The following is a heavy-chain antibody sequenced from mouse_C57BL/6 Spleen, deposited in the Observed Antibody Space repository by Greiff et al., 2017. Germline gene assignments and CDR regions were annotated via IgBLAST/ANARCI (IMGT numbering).Heavy chain of an antibody. Sequence: QVHVKQPGAELVRPGSSVKLSCKASGYTFTSYWMHWVKQRPIQGLEWIGNIDPSDSETHYNQKFKDKATLTVDKSSSTAYMQLSSLTSEDSAVYYFARAAHATGLGFAYWGQGTLVTVSA. CDR1: GYTFTSYW. CDR2: IDPSDSET. J-gene: IGHJ3*01. CDR3: ARAAHATGLGFAY. D-gene: IGHD3-2*02. V-gene: IGHV1-52*01.